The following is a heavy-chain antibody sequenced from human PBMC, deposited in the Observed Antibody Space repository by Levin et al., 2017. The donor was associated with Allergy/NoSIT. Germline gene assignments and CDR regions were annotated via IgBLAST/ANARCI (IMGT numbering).Heavy chain of an antibody. CDR2: INPNSGGT. CDR1: GYTFTGYY. Sequence: ASVKVSCKASGYTFTGYYMHWVRQAPGQGLEWMGWINPNSGGTNYAQKFQGRVTMTRDTSISTAYMELSRLRSDDTAVYYCARRSSSWVDAFDIWGQGTMVTVSS. CDR3: ARRSSSWVDAFDI. V-gene: IGHV1-2*02. J-gene: IGHJ3*02. D-gene: IGHD6-13*01.